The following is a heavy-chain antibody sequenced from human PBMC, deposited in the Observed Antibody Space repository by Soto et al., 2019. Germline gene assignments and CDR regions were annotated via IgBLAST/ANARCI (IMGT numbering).Heavy chain of an antibody. CDR1: GGTFSSYA. Sequence: QVQLVQSGAEVKKPGSSVKVSCKASGGTFSSYAISWVRQAPGQGLEWMGGIIPIFGTANYAQKFQGRVTITADESTSTAYMERSSLRSEDTAVYYCARLAALLFYYGMDVWGQGTTVTVSS. D-gene: IGHD3-10*01. J-gene: IGHJ6*02. CDR2: IIPIFGTA. CDR3: ARLAALLFYYGMDV. V-gene: IGHV1-69*01.